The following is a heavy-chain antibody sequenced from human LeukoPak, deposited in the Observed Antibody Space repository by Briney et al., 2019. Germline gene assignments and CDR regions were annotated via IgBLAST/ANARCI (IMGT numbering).Heavy chain of an antibody. J-gene: IGHJ4*02. CDR3: ARDHYYDSSGYYPFDY. Sequence: ASVKVSCKASGYTFSSYGVSWVRQAPGQGLEWMGWISAYNGNTSYAQKLQGRVTMTTDTSTSTAYMELRSLRSDDTAVYFCARDHYYDSSGYYPFDYWGQGTLVTVSS. D-gene: IGHD3-22*01. CDR2: ISAYNGNT. V-gene: IGHV1-18*01. CDR1: GYTFSSYG.